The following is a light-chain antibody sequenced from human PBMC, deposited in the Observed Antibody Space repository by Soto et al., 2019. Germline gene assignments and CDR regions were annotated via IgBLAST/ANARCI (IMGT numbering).Light chain of an antibody. CDR2: EVS. CDR3: SSYTSSSTVV. J-gene: IGLJ2*01. V-gene: IGLV2-14*01. Sequence: QSVLTQPASVSGSPGQSITISCTGTSSDVGGYNFVSWYQQHPGKAPKLMIYEVSNRPSGVSNRFSDSKSGNTASLTISGLQAEDEADYYCSSYTSSSTVVFGGGTNSPS. CDR1: SSDVGGYNF.